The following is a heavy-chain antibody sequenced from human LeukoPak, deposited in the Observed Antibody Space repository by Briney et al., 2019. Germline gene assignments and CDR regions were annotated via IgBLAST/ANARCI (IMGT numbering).Heavy chain of an antibody. J-gene: IGHJ4*02. CDR3: ARDRNSDFWSGYYTNYFDS. CDR1: GFTFSTYW. D-gene: IGHD3-3*01. CDR2: IKQDGSEK. V-gene: IGHV3-7*01. Sequence: GGSLRLSCAASGFTFSTYWMTWVRQAPGKGLEWVATIKQDGSEKYYVDSVKDRFTISRDTAKNSLYLEMNSLRAEDTAVYYCARDRNSDFWSGYYTNYFDSWGQGTLVTVSS.